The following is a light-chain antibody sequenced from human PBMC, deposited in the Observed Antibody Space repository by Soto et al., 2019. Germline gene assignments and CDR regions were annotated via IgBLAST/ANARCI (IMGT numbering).Light chain of an antibody. CDR1: SSDVGGYNY. Sequence: QSALTQPPSASGSPGQSVTISCTGTSSDVGGYNYVSWYQQHPGKAPKLMIYEVSKRPSGVPDRFSGSKSGNTASLTVSGLQAEDEADYYCAAWDDSLSYVFGIGTKVTVL. J-gene: IGLJ1*01. CDR2: EVS. CDR3: AAWDDSLSYV. V-gene: IGLV2-8*01.